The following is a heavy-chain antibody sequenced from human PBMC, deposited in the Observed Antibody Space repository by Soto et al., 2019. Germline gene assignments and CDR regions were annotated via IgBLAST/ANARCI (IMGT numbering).Heavy chain of an antibody. V-gene: IGHV3-30-3*01. Sequence: SLRLSCAASGFIFSSFAMHWFRQAPGKGLEWVAVTSSDGNHKYYADSVKGRFTISRANSQNTLYLQMNSLRAEDTAMYYCARAYSTRLYDYFYYGMDVWGQGTTVTVYS. CDR1: GFIFSSFA. CDR3: ARAYSTRLYDYFYYGMDV. J-gene: IGHJ6*01. D-gene: IGHD5-12*01. CDR2: TSSDGNHK.